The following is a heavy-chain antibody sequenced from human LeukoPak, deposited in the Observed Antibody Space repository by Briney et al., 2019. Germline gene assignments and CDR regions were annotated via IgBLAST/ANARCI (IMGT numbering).Heavy chain of an antibody. V-gene: IGHV4-39*07. CDR3: ARGVSGWGDFYY. D-gene: IGHD6-19*01. CDR1: GGSISSSSYY. CDR2: IYYSGST. J-gene: IGHJ4*02. Sequence: PSETLSLTCTVSGGSISSSSYYWGWIRQPPGKGLEWIGSIYYSGSTYYNPSPKSRVTISVDKSKNQFSLRLSSVTAADTAVYYCARGVSGWGDFYYWGQGILVTVSS.